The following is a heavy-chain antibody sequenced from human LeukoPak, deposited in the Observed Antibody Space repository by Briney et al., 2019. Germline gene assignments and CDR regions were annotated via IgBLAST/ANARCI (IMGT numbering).Heavy chain of an antibody. J-gene: IGHJ6*02. D-gene: IGHD4/OR15-4a*01. CDR3: AREVGVVPGANHYYYYGMDV. Sequence: GGSLRLSCAASGFTFSNYAMSWVRQAPGKGLEWVSVISGSGGSTYYADSVKGRFTISRDNAKNSLYLQMSSLRAEDTAVYYCAREVGVVPGANHYYYYGMDVWGQGTTVTVSS. V-gene: IGHV3-23*01. CDR2: ISGSGGST. CDR1: GFTFSNYA.